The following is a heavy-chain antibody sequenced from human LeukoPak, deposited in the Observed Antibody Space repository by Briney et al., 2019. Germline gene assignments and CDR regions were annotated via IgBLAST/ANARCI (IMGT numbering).Heavy chain of an antibody. CDR2: ISGSGGST. D-gene: IGHD3-10*01. Sequence: PGGSLRLSCAASGFTFRSYAMSWVRQAPGKGLEWVSAISGSGGSTYYADSVKGRFTISRDNSKNALYLQMNSLRAEDTAVYYCASEPLWFGESHLDWGQGTLVTVSS. CDR3: ASEPLWFGESHLD. J-gene: IGHJ4*02. V-gene: IGHV3-23*01. CDR1: GFTFRSYA.